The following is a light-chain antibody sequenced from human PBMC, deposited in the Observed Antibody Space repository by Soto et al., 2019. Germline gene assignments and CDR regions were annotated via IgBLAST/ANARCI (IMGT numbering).Light chain of an antibody. V-gene: IGLV1-40*01. CDR1: SSNIGTGYD. CDR3: QSYDSNLSVL. J-gene: IGLJ2*01. Sequence: QSVLTQPPSVSGAPGQRVTISCTGSSSNIGTGYDVHWYQQLPGAAPKLLIYDSSSRPSRVPDRFSGSKSGTSASLAITGLQPEDEADYYCQSYDSNLSVLFGGGTKVTVL. CDR2: DSS.